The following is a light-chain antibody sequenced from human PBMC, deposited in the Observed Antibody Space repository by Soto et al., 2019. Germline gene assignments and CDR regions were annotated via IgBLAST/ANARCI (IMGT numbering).Light chain of an antibody. V-gene: IGLV2-8*01. J-gene: IGLJ7*01. CDR2: EVT. CDR1: SSDVGAYNY. Sequence: QSALTQPPSASGSPGQSVTISCTGTSSDVGAYNYVSWYQQHPGKAPKLMIYEVTKRPSGVPDRFSGSKSGNTASLTVSGLQDEDEADYYCSSYADSISVLFGGGTQLTVL. CDR3: SSYADSISVL.